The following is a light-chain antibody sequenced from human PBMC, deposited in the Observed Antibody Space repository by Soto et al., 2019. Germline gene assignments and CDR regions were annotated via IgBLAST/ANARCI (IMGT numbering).Light chain of an antibody. Sequence: QSTLTQPASVSGSPGQSITISCTGTSSDVGSYNLVSWYQQHPDKAPKLMIYEGSKRPLGVSNRFSGSKSGNTASLTISGLQADDEADYYCCSYAGSGTYVVFGGGTKLTVL. CDR2: EGS. CDR1: SSDVGSYNL. J-gene: IGLJ2*01. CDR3: CSYAGSGTYVV. V-gene: IGLV2-23*01.